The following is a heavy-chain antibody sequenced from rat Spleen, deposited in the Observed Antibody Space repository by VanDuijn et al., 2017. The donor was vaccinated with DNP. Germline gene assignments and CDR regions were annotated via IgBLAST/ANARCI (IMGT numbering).Heavy chain of an antibody. D-gene: IGHD3-8*01. CDR1: RITFSDHN. Sequence: EVQLVESGGGLVQPGRSLKLSCAVSRITFSDHNMAWVRQAPKKGLEWVATISYDGSRTYYGDSVKGRFTISRDNAKNTLYLQMDSLRSEDTATYYCARHRTIMPYYYAMDAWGQGASVTVSS. V-gene: IGHV5-7*01. CDR3: ARHRTIMPYYYAMDA. J-gene: IGHJ4*01. CDR2: ISYDGSRT.